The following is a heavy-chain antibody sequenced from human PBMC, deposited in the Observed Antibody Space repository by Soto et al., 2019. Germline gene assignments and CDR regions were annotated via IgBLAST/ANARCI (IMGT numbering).Heavy chain of an antibody. D-gene: IGHD3-10*01. CDR1: GFSFKNYA. CDR3: ARGVRAETYYNAFDY. V-gene: IGHV3-30*01. CDR2: ISHNDEPRI. Sequence: QVQLVESGGGVVQPGSSLRLSCAASGFSFKNYAFHWVRQAPGKGLQWVALISHNDEPRIFYADSVQGRFTISRDNSKNTVYLQMNSLRDEDTAVYHCARGVRAETYYNAFDYWGQGTQVTVSS. J-gene: IGHJ4*01.